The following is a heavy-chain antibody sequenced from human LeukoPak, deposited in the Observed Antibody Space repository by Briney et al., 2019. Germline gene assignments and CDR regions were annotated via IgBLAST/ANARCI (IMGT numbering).Heavy chain of an antibody. CDR3: ARDLIGQWLATYYYYYGMDV. CDR1: GYTFTGYY. V-gene: IGHV1-2*02. CDR2: INPNSGGT. D-gene: IGHD6-19*01. J-gene: IGHJ6*02. Sequence: ASVKVSCKASGYTFTGYYMHWVRQAPGQGLEWMGWINPNSGGTNYAQKFQGGVTMTRDTSISTAYMDLSRLRSDDTAVYYCARDLIGQWLATYYYYYGMDVWGQGTTVTVSS.